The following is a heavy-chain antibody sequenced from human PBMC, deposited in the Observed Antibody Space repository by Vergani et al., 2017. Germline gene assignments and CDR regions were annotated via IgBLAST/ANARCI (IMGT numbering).Heavy chain of an antibody. CDR1: AFTFSTSP. J-gene: IGHJ3*02. V-gene: IGHV3-23*01. CDR2: ISGSGGST. D-gene: IGHD2-15*01. CDR3: AKVSVVVVALGAFDI. Sequence: EVQLLESGGGLVQPGGSLTLSCPSSAFTFSTSPMRWVRQVPGKGVQWVSAISGSGGSTYYADSVKGRFTISRDNSKHTLYLQMNSLRAEDTAVYYCAKVSVVVVALGAFDIWGQGTMVTVSS.